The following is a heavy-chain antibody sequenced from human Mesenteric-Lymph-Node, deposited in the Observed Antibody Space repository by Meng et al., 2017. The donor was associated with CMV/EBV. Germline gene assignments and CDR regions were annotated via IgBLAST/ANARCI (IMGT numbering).Heavy chain of an antibody. CDR3: ERTDYYSYYGMDV. CDR2: IFHTGST. CDR1: GDSLRNYY. Sequence: SETLSLTCTVSGDSLRNYYWGWIRQPPGGGLEWIGFIFHTGSTSYNPSLESRVTMSVDTSKSLFSLTVTSVTAADTAIYYCERTDYYSYYGMDVWGQGTPVTVSS. V-gene: IGHV4-59*01. J-gene: IGHJ6*02.